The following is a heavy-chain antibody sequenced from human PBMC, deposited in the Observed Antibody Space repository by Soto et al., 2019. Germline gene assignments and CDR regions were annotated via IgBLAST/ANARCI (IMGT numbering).Heavy chain of an antibody. CDR1: GGSISSYY. CDR3: ARVVREYGGYDSPTGFDP. Sequence: QVQLQESGPGLVKPSETLSLTCTVSGGSISSYYWSWIRQPPGKGLEWIGYIYYSGSTNYNPSLKGRVTISEDTSKSPFALKLSFVTAADTAVYYCARVVREYGGYDSPTGFDPWGQGTLVTVSS. CDR2: IYYSGST. J-gene: IGHJ5*02. D-gene: IGHD5-12*01. V-gene: IGHV4-59*01.